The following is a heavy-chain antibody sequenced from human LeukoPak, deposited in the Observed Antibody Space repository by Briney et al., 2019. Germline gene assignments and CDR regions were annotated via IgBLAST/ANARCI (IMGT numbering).Heavy chain of an antibody. Sequence: GGSLRLSCAASGFSFSNFAMSWVRQAPGKGLEWVSAISGSGGNTYYADFVKGRFTISRDNSKNTLYVQMNSLRAEDTAVYYCAKAGSYWDFDYWGQGTLVTVSS. V-gene: IGHV3-23*01. CDR1: GFSFSNFA. CDR2: ISGSGGNT. J-gene: IGHJ4*02. CDR3: AKAGSYWDFDY. D-gene: IGHD1-26*01.